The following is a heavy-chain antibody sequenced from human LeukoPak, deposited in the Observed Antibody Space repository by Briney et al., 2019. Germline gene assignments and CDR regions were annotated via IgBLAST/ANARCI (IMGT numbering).Heavy chain of an antibody. CDR3: ARGMVRGVFGLYYYYGMDV. D-gene: IGHD3-10*01. J-gene: IGHJ6*02. V-gene: IGHV1-8*01. Sequence: GASMKVSCKASGYTFTSYDINWVRQATGQGLEWMGWMNPNSGNTGYAQKFQGRVTMTRNTSISTAYMELSSLRAEDTAVYYCARGMVRGVFGLYYYYGMDVWGQGTTVTVSS. CDR1: GYTFTSYD. CDR2: MNPNSGNT.